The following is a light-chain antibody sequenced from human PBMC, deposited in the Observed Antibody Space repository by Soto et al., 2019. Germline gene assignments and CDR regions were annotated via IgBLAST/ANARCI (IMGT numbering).Light chain of an antibody. CDR3: QQSYSSPYT. CDR1: QSISSY. Sequence: DLPMTQSPSSLSASVGDRVTITCRASQSISSYLNWYQQEPGKAPKVLIYSASSLQGGVPSRFSGSGSGTDFTLTISSLQPEDFATYYCQQSYSSPYTFGQGTKVQIK. J-gene: IGKJ2*01. V-gene: IGKV1-39*01. CDR2: SAS.